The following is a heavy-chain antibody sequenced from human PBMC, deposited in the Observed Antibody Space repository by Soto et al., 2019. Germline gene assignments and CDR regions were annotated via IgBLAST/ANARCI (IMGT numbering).Heavy chain of an antibody. V-gene: IGHV3-66*01. Sequence: EVQLVESGGGLVQPGGSLRLSCAASGFTVSSYHMSWVRQAPGKGLEWVSVIYSAGSADFADSVKGRFTISRDNSKNPLYLQMSSLRAEDTAVYYCARVHSGSYHYFDYWGQGTLITVSS. D-gene: IGHD6-13*01. J-gene: IGHJ4*02. CDR3: ARVHSGSYHYFDY. CDR1: GFTVSSYH. CDR2: IYSAGSA.